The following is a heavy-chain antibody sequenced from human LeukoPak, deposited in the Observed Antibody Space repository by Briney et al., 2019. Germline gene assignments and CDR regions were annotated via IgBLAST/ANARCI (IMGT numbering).Heavy chain of an antibody. D-gene: IGHD6-13*01. Sequence: ASVNVSCMASGYTFTRYYMQGVRQAPGQGVEWVGVINPSGGSTSYAQKFQGRVTMTRATSTSTVYMELRSLTSDATAVYYCARGGQQLTPWDYWGQGTLVTVSS. CDR1: GYTFTRYY. V-gene: IGHV1-46*01. CDR2: INPSGGST. CDR3: ARGGQQLTPWDY. J-gene: IGHJ4*02.